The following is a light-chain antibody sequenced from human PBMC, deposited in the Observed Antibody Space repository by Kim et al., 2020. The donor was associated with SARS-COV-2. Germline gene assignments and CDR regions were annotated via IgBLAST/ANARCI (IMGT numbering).Light chain of an antibody. V-gene: IGLV2-14*04. J-gene: IGLJ3*02. CDR1: SSDFGGYIY. CDR2: DVS. CDR3: SSYTDSNTWV. Sequence: GQSITIPCAGTSSDFGGYIYVSWYQQHPGEAPKLMIYDVSKRPSGVSNRFSGSKSANTASLTISGLQAEDEADYYCSSYTDSNTWVFGGGTQLTVL.